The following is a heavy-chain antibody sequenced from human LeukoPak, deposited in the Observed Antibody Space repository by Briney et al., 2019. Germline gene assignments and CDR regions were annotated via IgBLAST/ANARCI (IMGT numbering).Heavy chain of an antibody. CDR2: IYYRGST. D-gene: IGHD2-15*01. Sequence: SETLSLTCTVSGGSISSYYLTWIRQPPGKGLEWIGDIYYRGSTYYNPSLKSRVTISVDTSKNQFSLKLSSVTAADTAVYYCARDGGYYCSGGSCYSGMDVWGQGTTVTVSS. CDR1: GGSISSYY. CDR3: ARDGGYYCSGGSCYSGMDV. J-gene: IGHJ6*02. V-gene: IGHV4-59*12.